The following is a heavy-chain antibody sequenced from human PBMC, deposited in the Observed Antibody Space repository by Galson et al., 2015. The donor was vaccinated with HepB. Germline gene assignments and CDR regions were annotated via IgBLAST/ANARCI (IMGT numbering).Heavy chain of an antibody. D-gene: IGHD4-17*01. CDR3: TKDIGDYGDFKWTFDS. CDR2: VNWNSGKV. J-gene: IGHJ4*02. V-gene: IGHV3-9*01. Sequence: SLRLSCAASGFTFNDFAMHWVRQAPGKGLEWVSGVNWNSGKVDYADSVKGRFAISRDNAKKSLYLQMNSLRVDDTALYYCTKDIGDYGDFKWTFDSWGRGTLVTVSS. CDR1: GFTFNDFA.